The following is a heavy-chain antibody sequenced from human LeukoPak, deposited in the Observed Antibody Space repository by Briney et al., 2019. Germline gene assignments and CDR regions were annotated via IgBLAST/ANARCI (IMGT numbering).Heavy chain of an antibody. D-gene: IGHD3-16*02. CDR2: IYYSGST. CDR3: ASYDHVWGSYRQEAFDI. J-gene: IGHJ3*02. Sequence: LETLSLTCTVSGGSVSSGSYYWSWIRQPPGKGLEWIGYIYYSGSTNYNPSLKSRVTISVDTSKNQFSLKLSSVTAADTAVYYCASYDHVWGSYRQEAFDIWGQGTMVTVSS. V-gene: IGHV4-61*01. CDR1: GGSVSSGSYY.